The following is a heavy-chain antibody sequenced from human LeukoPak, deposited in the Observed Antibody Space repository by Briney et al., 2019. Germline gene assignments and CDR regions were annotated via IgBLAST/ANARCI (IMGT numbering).Heavy chain of an antibody. CDR3: ARNSSGWSAAGFDP. CDR2: IYYSGST. Sequence: SETLSLTCTVSGGSISSYYWSWIRQPPGKGLEWIGYIYYSGSTNYNPSLKSRVTISVGTSKNQFSLKLSSVTAADTAVYYCARNSSGWSAAGFDPWGQGTLVTVSS. CDR1: GGSISSYY. D-gene: IGHD6-19*01. J-gene: IGHJ5*02. V-gene: IGHV4-59*01.